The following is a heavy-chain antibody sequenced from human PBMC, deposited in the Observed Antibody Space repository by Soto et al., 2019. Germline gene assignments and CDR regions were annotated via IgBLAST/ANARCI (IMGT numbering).Heavy chain of an antibody. CDR1: GGSFNGYY. J-gene: IGHJ5*02. Sequence: QVQLQQWGAGLLKPSETLSLTCAVYGGSFNGYYWSWIRQPPGKGLEWIGEINHSGSTNYNPSLKSRVTISGDTSKNQFSLKLSSVTAADTAVYYCARRSAAGPWGQGTLVTVSS. V-gene: IGHV4-34*01. D-gene: IGHD6-25*01. CDR2: INHSGST. CDR3: ARRSAAGP.